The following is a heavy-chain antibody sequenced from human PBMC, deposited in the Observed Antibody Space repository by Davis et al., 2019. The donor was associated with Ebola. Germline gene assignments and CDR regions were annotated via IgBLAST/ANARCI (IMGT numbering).Heavy chain of an antibody. D-gene: IGHD6-19*01. CDR3: ARDFAMGWNFDH. CDR1: GGTFSSYG. Sequence: ASVKVSCKASGGTFSSYGISWVRQAPGQGLEWLGWINLKSGDTAYAQKFQGRVTMTRDTSISTAYLELSSLRSDDTAVYYCARDFAMGWNFDHWGQGTLVTVSS. J-gene: IGHJ4*02. CDR2: INLKSGDT. V-gene: IGHV1-2*02.